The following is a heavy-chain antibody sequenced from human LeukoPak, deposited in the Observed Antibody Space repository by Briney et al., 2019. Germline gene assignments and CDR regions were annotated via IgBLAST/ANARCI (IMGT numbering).Heavy chain of an antibody. Sequence: GGSLRPSCAASGFTFSSYEMNWVRQAPGKGLEWVSYISSSGSTIYYADSVKGRFTISRDNAKNSLYLQMNSLRAEDTAVYYCARINYYDSSGYYYFDYWGQGTLVTVSS. J-gene: IGHJ4*02. D-gene: IGHD3-22*01. CDR2: ISSSGSTI. CDR3: ARINYYDSSGYYYFDY. CDR1: GFTFSSYE. V-gene: IGHV3-48*03.